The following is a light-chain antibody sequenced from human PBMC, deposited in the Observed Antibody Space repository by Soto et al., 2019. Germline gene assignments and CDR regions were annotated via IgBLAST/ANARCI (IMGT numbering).Light chain of an antibody. CDR2: GAS. CDR3: QQDGRSPPVT. J-gene: IGKJ5*01. CDR1: QSVSSNY. V-gene: IGKV3-20*01. Sequence: EIVLTQSPGTLSLSPGERDTLSCRASQSVSSNYLAWYRQQPGQAPRLLICGASNRATGIPDRFSGSGSGTDFNLTISRLEPEDFAVYYCQQDGRSPPVTFGQGTRLEIK.